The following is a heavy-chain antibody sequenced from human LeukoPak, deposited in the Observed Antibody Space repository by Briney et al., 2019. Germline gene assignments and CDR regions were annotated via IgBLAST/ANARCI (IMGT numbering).Heavy chain of an antibody. V-gene: IGHV4-59*08. Sequence: SETLSLPCTVSCGSISSDYWSWIRQPPGKGLEWIGYIYYSGSTNYNSSLKSRVTISVDTSKNQFSLKLSSVTAADTAVYYCARHRHNYGMDVWGQGTTVTVSS. J-gene: IGHJ6*02. CDR2: IYYSGST. CDR1: CGSISSDY. CDR3: ARHRHNYGMDV.